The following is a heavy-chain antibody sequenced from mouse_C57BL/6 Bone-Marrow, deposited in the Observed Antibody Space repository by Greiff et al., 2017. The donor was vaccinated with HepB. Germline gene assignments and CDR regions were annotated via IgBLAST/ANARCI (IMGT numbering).Heavy chain of an antibody. D-gene: IGHD2-2*01. CDR2: IYPRSGNT. Sequence: QVQLQQSGAELARPGASVKLSCKASGYNFTSYGISWVKQRTGQGLEWIGEIYPRSGNTYYNEKFKGKATLTADKSSSTAYMELRSLTSEDSAVYFCARPYGYDGYFDVWGTGTTVTVSS. CDR3: ARPYGYDGYFDV. J-gene: IGHJ1*03. V-gene: IGHV1-81*01. CDR1: GYNFTSYG.